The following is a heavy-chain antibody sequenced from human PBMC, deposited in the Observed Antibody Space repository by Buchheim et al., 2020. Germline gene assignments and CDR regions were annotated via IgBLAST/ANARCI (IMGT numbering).Heavy chain of an antibody. D-gene: IGHD3-3*01. Sequence: QVQLQQWGAGLLKPSETLSLTCAVYTGSFSAYYWSWIRQPPGKGLEWIGEINHSGNTDYNPSLKSRVTLSVDTSKNQFSLKLTSVTAAATAVYYCARAYYDFWSGYYYSRWFDLWGQGTL. V-gene: IGHV4-34*01. CDR3: ARAYYDFWSGYYYSRWFDL. CDR1: TGSFSAYY. J-gene: IGHJ5*02. CDR2: INHSGNT.